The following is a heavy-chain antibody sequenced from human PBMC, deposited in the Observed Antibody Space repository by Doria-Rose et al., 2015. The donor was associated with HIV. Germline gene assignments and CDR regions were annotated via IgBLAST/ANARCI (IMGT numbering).Heavy chain of an antibody. CDR3: ARHPSGWNYYNGMDV. CDR2: IYYSGST. Sequence: ESGPGLVKPSETLSLSCTVSGGSIRSNTYYWGWIRQPPGKGLEWIVSIYYSGSTYHNPSLKSRVTISVDSSKNQFSLNLSSVTAADTAVYYCARHPSGWNYYNGMDVWGQGTTVTVSS. J-gene: IGHJ6*02. V-gene: IGHV4-39*01. CDR1: GGSIRSNTYY. D-gene: IGHD6-19*01.